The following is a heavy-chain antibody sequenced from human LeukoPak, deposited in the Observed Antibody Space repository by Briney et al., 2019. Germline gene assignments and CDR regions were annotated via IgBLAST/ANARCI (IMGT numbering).Heavy chain of an antibody. Sequence: SETLSLTCTVSGGSISSYYWSWIRQPPGRELGWSGYIYYSGSTKYNPSLTSRVTISVDTSKNHFSLKLSSVTAEDTAVYYRARHEGYGSGIKGAFDIWGQGTMVTVSS. CDR3: ARHEGYGSGIKGAFDI. J-gene: IGHJ3*02. CDR2: IYYSGST. D-gene: IGHD3-10*01. V-gene: IGHV4-59*01. CDR1: GGSISSYY.